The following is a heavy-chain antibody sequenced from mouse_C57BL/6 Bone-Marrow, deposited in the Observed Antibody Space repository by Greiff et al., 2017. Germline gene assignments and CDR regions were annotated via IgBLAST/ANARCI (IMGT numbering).Heavy chain of an antibody. CDR1: GYTFTNYW. D-gene: IGHD2-12*01. J-gene: IGHJ2*01. CDR3: AGYRRSYCDY. V-gene: IGHV1-63*01. CDR2: IYPGGGYT. Sequence: QVQLQQSGAELVRPGTSVKMSCKASGYTFTNYWIGWAKQRPGHGLEWIGDIYPGGGYTNYNEKFKGKATLTADKSSSTAYLQLSSLTSEDSAIXYCAGYRRSYCDYWGQGTTLTVSS.